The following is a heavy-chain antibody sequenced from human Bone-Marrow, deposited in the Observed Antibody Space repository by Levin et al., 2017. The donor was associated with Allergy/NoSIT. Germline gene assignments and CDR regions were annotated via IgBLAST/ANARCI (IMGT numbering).Heavy chain of an antibody. CDR3: ARGPEATYDGMDV. J-gene: IGHJ6*02. V-gene: IGHV3-53*01. CDR2: SYSGGDT. CDR1: GFSVANRF. Sequence: GGSLRLSCAGFGFSVANRFMSWVRQAPGKGLEWVSLSYSGGDTEYADSVKGRFTISRDNSRNTVHLEMNSLRAEDTAVYYCARGPEATYDGMDVWGQGTTVTVS.